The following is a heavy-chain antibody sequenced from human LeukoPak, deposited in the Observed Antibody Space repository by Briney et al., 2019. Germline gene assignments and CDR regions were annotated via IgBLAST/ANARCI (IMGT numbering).Heavy chain of an antibody. J-gene: IGHJ4*02. D-gene: IGHD2-15*01. CDR3: AASSGDCSRGSCAGY. V-gene: IGHV1-69*05. CDR1: GGTFSSYA. Sequence: SVKVSCKASGGTFSSYAIRWVRQAPGQGLEWMGWIIPIFGTANYAQKFQGRVTITTDESTSTAYMELSSLRSEDTAVYYCAASSGDCSRGSCAGYWGQGTLVTVSS. CDR2: IIPIFGTA.